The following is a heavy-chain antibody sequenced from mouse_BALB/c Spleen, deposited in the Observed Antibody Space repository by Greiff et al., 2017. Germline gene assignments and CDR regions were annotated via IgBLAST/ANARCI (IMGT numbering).Heavy chain of an antibody. CDR2: IRNKANGYTT. D-gene: IGHD2-10*02. CDR3: ARGGYGNRAMDY. V-gene: IGHV7-3*02. J-gene: IGHJ4*01. CDR1: GFTFTDYY. Sequence: EVQRVESGGGLVQPGGSLRLSCATSGFTFTDYYMSWVRQPPGKALGWLGFIRNKANGYTTEYSASVKGRFTISRDNSQSILYLQMNTLRAEDSATYYCARGGYGNRAMDYWGQGTSVTVSS.